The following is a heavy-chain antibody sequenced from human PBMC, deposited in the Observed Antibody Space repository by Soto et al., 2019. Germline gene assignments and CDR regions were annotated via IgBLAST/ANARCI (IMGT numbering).Heavy chain of an antibody. J-gene: IGHJ4*02. D-gene: IGHD4-17*01. V-gene: IGHV3-23*01. Sequence: GGSLRLSCAASGFTFRSYAMTWVRQAPGKGLEWVSAIDGSGGTTFYADSVKGRFTTSRDNSKNTLYLQMNSVRAEDTAVYFCAKVGGTTVTTSYYSDYWGQGTLVTVSS. CDR3: AKVGGTTVTTSYYSDY. CDR1: GFTFRSYA. CDR2: IDGSGGTT.